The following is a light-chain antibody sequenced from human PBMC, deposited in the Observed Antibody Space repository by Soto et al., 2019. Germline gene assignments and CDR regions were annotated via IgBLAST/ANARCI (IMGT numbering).Light chain of an antibody. CDR3: SSKRSSTTLPVV. J-gene: IGLJ2*01. CDR1: NSDLGSYNL. Sequence: QSALTQPASVSGSPGQSITISCTGTNSDLGSYNLVSWFQQHPGKVPKVMIYEGTKRPSGVSDRFSGSKSGNTASLTISGLQAEDEAHYFCSSKRSSTTLPVVFGGGTKLTVL. V-gene: IGLV2-14*02. CDR2: EGT.